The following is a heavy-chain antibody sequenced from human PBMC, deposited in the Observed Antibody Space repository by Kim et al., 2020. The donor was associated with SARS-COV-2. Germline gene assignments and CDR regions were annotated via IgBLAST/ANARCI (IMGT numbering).Heavy chain of an antibody. CDR3: ARDLSSPILTGYRNYYYYYGMDV. J-gene: IGHJ6*02. V-gene: IGHV3-7*03. D-gene: IGHD3-9*01. CDR2: IKQDGSEK. Sequence: GGSLRLSCAASGFTFSSYWMSWVRQAPGKGLEWVANIKQDGSEKYYVDSVKGRFTISRDNAKNSLYLQMNSLRAEDTAVYYCARDLSSPILTGYRNYYYYYGMDVWGRGSTVTVSS. CDR1: GFTFSSYW.